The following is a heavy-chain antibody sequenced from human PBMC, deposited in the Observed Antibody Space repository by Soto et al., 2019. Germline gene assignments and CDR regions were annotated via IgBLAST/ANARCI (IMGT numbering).Heavy chain of an antibody. Sequence: ASVKVSCKASGYTFTSYGISWVRQAPGQGLEWMGWISAYNGNTNYAQKLRGRVTMTTDTSTSTAYMELRSLRSDDTAVYYCARWGAYSRSWSDLYYFDYWGQGTLVTV. J-gene: IGHJ4*02. CDR2: ISAYNGNT. D-gene: IGHD6-13*01. CDR1: GYTFTSYG. CDR3: ARWGAYSRSWSDLYYFDY. V-gene: IGHV1-18*01.